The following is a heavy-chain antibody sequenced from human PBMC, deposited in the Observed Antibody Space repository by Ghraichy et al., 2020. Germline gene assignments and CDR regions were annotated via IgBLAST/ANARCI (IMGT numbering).Heavy chain of an antibody. CDR2: INHSGST. D-gene: IGHD3-3*01. CDR1: CGSFSGYY. Sequence: SETLSLTCAVYCGSFSGYYWSWIRQPPGKGLEWIGEINHSGSTNYNPSLKSRVTISVDTSKNQFSLKLSSVTAADTAVYYCARLGGAYYDFWSGYYKGWDYYYYGMDVWGQGTTVTVSS. V-gene: IGHV4-34*01. J-gene: IGHJ6*02. CDR3: ARLGGAYYDFWSGYYKGWDYYYYGMDV.